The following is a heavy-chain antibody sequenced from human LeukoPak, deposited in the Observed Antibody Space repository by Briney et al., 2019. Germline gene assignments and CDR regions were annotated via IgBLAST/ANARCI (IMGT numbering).Heavy chain of an antibody. Sequence: ASVEVSCKASGYTFTGYYMHWVRQAPGQGLEWMGWINPNSGGTNYAQKFQGRVTMTRDTSISTAYMELSRLRSDDTAVYYCARQVRWFGELLFEYWGQGTLVTVSS. J-gene: IGHJ4*02. CDR2: INPNSGGT. CDR1: GYTFTGYY. D-gene: IGHD3-10*01. V-gene: IGHV1-2*02. CDR3: ARQVRWFGELLFEY.